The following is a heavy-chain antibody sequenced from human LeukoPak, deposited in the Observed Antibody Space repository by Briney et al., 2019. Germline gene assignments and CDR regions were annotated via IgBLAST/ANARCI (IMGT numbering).Heavy chain of an antibody. Sequence: ASVKVSCKASGYTFTSYAINWVRQATGQGLEWMGWMNPNSGNTGNAQKFQGRVAMNRNTSISTACMELSSLRSEDTAVYYCAREGVFEGYCSSTSCYYYMDVWGKGTTVTVSS. V-gene: IGHV1-8*01. D-gene: IGHD2-2*01. CDR1: GYTFTSYA. CDR2: MNPNSGNT. CDR3: AREGVFEGYCSSTSCYYYMDV. J-gene: IGHJ6*03.